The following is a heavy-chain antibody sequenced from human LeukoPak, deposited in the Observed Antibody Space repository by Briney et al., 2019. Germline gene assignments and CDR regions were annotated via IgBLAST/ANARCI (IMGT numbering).Heavy chain of an antibody. CDR3: ARKAAGNGYNKRLRYYWYFDL. J-gene: IGHJ2*01. V-gene: IGHV3-30*03. D-gene: IGHD5-24*01. CDR1: GFTFSSYG. Sequence: GGSLRLSCAASGFTFSSYGMHWVRQAPGKGLEWVAVISYDGSNKYYADSVKGRFTISRDSSKNTLYLQMNSLRAEDTAVYYCARKAAGNGYNKRLRYYWYFDLWGRGTLVTVSS. CDR2: ISYDGSNK.